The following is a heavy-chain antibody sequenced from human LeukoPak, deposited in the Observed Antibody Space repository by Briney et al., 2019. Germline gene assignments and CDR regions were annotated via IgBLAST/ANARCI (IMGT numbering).Heavy chain of an antibody. CDR1: GFTFSSYS. Sequence: PGGSLRLSCAASGFTFSSYSMNWARQAPGKGLEWVSSISSSSSYIYYADSVKGRFTISRDNAKNSLYLQMNSLRAEDTAVYYCARDTSNYYDSSGYPSPGYYFDYWGQGTLVTVSS. CDR3: ARDTSNYYDSSGYPSPGYYFDY. J-gene: IGHJ4*02. CDR2: ISSSSSYI. V-gene: IGHV3-21*01. D-gene: IGHD3-22*01.